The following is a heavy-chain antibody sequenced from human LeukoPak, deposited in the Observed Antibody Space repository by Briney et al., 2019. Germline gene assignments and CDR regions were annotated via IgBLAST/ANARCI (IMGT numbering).Heavy chain of an antibody. CDR3: ARETYYYDSSGYGSAFDI. Sequence: PGGSLRLSCAASGFTVSSNYMSWVRQAPGKGLEWVSVIYSGGSTYYADSVKGRFTMSRDNSKNTLYLQMNRLRAEDTVVYYCARETYYYDSSGYGSAFDIWGQGTVVTVSS. CDR2: IYSGGST. V-gene: IGHV3-53*01. CDR1: GFTVSSNY. D-gene: IGHD3-22*01. J-gene: IGHJ3*02.